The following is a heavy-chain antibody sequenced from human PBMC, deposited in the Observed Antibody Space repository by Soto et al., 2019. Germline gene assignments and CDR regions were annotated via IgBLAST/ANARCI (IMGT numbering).Heavy chain of an antibody. CDR1: GFTFSNAW. D-gene: IGHD3-22*01. V-gene: IGHV3-15*07. Sequence: EVQLVESGGGLVKPGGSLTLSCAASGFTFSNAWINWVRQAPGKVLEWVGRIKSKTDGGTTDFAASVKGRFAISRDDSITMVYMQMNSLKTDVTAVDYWNTDSHITMIPVRFDYWGNGTLVTVSS. CDR2: IKSKTDGGTT. J-gene: IGHJ4*01. CDR3: NTDSHITMIPVRFDY.